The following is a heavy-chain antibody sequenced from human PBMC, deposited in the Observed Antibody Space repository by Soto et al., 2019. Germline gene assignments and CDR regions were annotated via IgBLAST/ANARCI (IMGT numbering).Heavy chain of an antibody. CDR3: ATSYGSGYRAFDS. Sequence: QVQLVQSGAEVKRPGSSVKVSCKASGDTFAFHSINWVRQAPGLGLEWMGRINPILSMSNYAESFQGRVTMTGDKSTSTAYMVLSSLRSEDTVIYYCATSYGSGYRAFDSWGQGALVTVSS. CDR2: INPILSMS. CDR1: GDTFAFHS. D-gene: IGHD3-10*01. V-gene: IGHV1-69*02. J-gene: IGHJ4*02.